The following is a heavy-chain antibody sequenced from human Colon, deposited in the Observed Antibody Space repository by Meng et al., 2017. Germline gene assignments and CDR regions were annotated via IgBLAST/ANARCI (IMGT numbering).Heavy chain of an antibody. CDR1: GFTFSDYW. CDR2: INGDGGSV. CDR3: ESLSPPVTEKWIDP. V-gene: IGHV3-74*01. Sequence: GGSLRLSCAASGFTFSDYWMNWVRQVPGKGLEWVSRINGDGGSVSYADSVKGRFSISRDNSKSTLYLQMNNLRADDTAVFYCESLSPPVTEKWIDPWGQGNLVTGSS. D-gene: IGHD4-17*01. J-gene: IGHJ5*02.